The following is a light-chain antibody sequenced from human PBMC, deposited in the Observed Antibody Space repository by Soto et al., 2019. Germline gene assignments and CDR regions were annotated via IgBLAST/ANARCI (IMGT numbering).Light chain of an antibody. CDR1: QGISSY. Sequence: IQLTQSPSSLSASVGDRVTITCRASQGISSYLGWYQQKPGKAPNLLIYDASTLHSGVPSRFRGGGSGTDFTLTISSLKPEDFATYYCQQVNVYPSTFGGGTKVDIK. CDR2: DAS. V-gene: IGKV1-9*01. CDR3: QQVNVYPST. J-gene: IGKJ4*01.